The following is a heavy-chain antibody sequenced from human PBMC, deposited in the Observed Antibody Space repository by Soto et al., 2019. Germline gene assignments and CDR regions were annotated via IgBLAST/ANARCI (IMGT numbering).Heavy chain of an antibody. V-gene: IGHV3-23*01. Sequence: PGWSLRLSCAASGFTFSSYAVSWVRQAPGKGLEWVSAITAGGGSTYYADSVKGRFTISRGNSKNTLYLQMNSLRAEDTAVYYSMVRGPNTAYYYYGMDVWGQGTTVTVSS. CDR1: GFTFSSYA. J-gene: IGHJ6*02. D-gene: IGHD3-10*01. CDR3: MVRGPNTAYYYYGMDV. CDR2: ITAGGGST.